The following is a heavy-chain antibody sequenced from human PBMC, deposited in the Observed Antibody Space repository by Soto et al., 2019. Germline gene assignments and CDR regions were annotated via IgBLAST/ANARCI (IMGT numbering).Heavy chain of an antibody. CDR1: GFTFSGSA. D-gene: IGHD2-21*02. Sequence: EVQLVESGGGLVQPGGSLKLSCAASGFTFSGSAIHWVRQASGKGLEWVGRIRSKANSYATAYAASVKGRFTISREDSKNTAYLQMNSLKTEDTAVYYCTRHALQYCGGDCYLLPYFDLWGRGTLVTVSS. J-gene: IGHJ2*01. CDR2: IRSKANSYAT. CDR3: TRHALQYCGGDCYLLPYFDL. V-gene: IGHV3-73*02.